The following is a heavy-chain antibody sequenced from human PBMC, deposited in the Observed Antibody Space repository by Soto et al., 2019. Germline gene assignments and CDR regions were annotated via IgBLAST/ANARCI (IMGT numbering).Heavy chain of an antibody. V-gene: IGHV2-5*02. J-gene: IGHJ4*02. D-gene: IGHD6-13*01. CDR1: GFSLSTSGMG. Sequence: QITLKESGPTLVKPTQTFTLACTFSGFSLSTSGMGVGWIRQPPGKALEWLALIYWDDDKRYSPSLKSRLTISKDTSTNQVVLTMTNMDPVDTATYYCAHHSSTPSFDYWGQGTLVTVSS. CDR3: AHHSSTPSFDY. CDR2: IYWDDDK.